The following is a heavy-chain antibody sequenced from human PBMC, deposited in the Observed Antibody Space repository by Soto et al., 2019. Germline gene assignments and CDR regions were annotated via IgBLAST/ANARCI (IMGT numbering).Heavy chain of an antibody. CDR2: ISYDGSNK. J-gene: IGHJ4*02. Sequence: QVQLVESGGGVVQPGRSLRLSCAASGFTFSSYAIHWVRQAPGKGLEWVAVISYDGSNKYYADSVKGRFTISRDNSKNTLYLQMNSLRAEDTAVYFCARGDVLYSLSRTLDYWGQGTLVTVSS. D-gene: IGHD6-13*01. CDR3: ARGDVLYSLSRTLDY. CDR1: GFTFSSYA. V-gene: IGHV3-30-3*01.